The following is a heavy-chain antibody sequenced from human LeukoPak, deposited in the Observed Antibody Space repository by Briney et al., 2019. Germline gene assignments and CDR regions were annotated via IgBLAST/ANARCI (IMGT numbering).Heavy chain of an antibody. CDR1: GFSLSRYA. D-gene: IGHD3-22*01. CDR3: AKDPYYYDSSGDY. CDR2: ISGSGGST. Sequence: GGSLRLSCAASGFSLSRYAMSWVRQAPGKGLEWVSAISGSGGSTYYADSVKGRFTISRDNSKNTLYLQMNSLRAEDTAVYYCAKDPYYYDSSGDYWGQGTLVTVSS. V-gene: IGHV3-23*01. J-gene: IGHJ4*02.